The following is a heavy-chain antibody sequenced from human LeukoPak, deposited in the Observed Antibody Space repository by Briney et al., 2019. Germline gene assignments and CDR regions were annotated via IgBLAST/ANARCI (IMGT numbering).Heavy chain of an antibody. CDR3: ASYDSSGYYHYFDY. CDR1: GFTFSSYA. D-gene: IGHD3-22*01. Sequence: PGGSLRLACAASGFTFSSYAMSWVRQAPGKGLEWVSSISGSGGSTYDADSVKGRFTISRDNSKNTLYLQMNSLRAEDTAIYYCASYDSSGYYHYFDYWGQGALVTVSS. CDR2: ISGSGGST. J-gene: IGHJ4*02. V-gene: IGHV3-23*01.